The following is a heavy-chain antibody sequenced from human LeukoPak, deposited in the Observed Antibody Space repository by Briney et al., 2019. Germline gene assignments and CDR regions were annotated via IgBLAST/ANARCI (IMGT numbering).Heavy chain of an antibody. V-gene: IGHV3-15*01. Sequence: PGGSLRLSCAASGFTFSNAWMSWVRQAPGKGLEWVGRIISKTDGGTTDYAAPVKGRFTISRDDSKNTLYLQMNSLKTEDTAVYYCTTVGYYYDRAGAFDIWGQGTMVTISS. CDR2: IISKTDGGTT. D-gene: IGHD3-22*01. J-gene: IGHJ3*02. CDR1: GFTFSNAW. CDR3: TTVGYYYDRAGAFDI.